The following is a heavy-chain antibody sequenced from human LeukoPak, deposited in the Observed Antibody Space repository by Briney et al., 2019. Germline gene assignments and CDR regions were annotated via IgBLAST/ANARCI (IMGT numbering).Heavy chain of an antibody. CDR1: GFTFSSYG. CDR3: ARPGSVTTLDWFDP. V-gene: IGHV3-33*01. CDR2: IWYDGSNK. J-gene: IGHJ5*02. D-gene: IGHD4-17*01. Sequence: GGSLRLSCAVSGFTFSSYGMHWVRQAPGKGLEWVAVIWYDGSNKYYADSVKGRFTISRGNSKNTLYLQMNSLRAEDTAVYYCARPGSVTTLDWFDPWGQGTLVTVSS.